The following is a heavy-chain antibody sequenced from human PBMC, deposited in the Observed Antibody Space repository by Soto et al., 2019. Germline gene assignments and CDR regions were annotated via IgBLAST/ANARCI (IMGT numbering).Heavy chain of an antibody. D-gene: IGHD1-26*01. CDR1: GFTFSDHY. V-gene: IGHV3-72*01. Sequence: EVQLVESGGGLVQPGGSLRLSCAASGFTFSDHYMDWVRQAPGKGLEWVARSRNRVNSHTTEYAASVKGRFTISRDESKRSLYLQMTSLEIEDTAVYYCTRGLLGGAPSYTFHGMAVWGQGTTVTVSS. CDR3: TRGLLGGAPSYTFHGMAV. CDR2: SRNRVNSHTT. J-gene: IGHJ6*01.